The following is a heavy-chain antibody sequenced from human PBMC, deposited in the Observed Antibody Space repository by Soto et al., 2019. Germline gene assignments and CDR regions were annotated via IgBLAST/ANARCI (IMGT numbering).Heavy chain of an antibody. Sequence: PGGSLRLSCAASGFTFSSYAMHWVRQAPGKGLEWVAVISYDGSNKYYADSVKGRFTISRDNSKNTLYLQMNSLRAEDTAVYYCARDLWWDIVVVPAANYGMDVWGQGTTVTVSS. CDR1: GFTFSSYA. CDR3: ARDLWWDIVVVPAANYGMDV. D-gene: IGHD2-2*01. V-gene: IGHV3-30-3*01. J-gene: IGHJ6*02. CDR2: ISYDGSNK.